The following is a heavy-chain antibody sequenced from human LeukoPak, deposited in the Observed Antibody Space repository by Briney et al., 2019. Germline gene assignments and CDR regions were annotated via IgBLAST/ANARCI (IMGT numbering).Heavy chain of an antibody. CDR1: GFTFSSYA. CDR3: AKAIGSYSRRGAFDI. Sequence: GGSLRLSCAASGFTFSSYAMSWVRQAPGKGLEWVSAISGSGGSTYYADSAKGRFTISRDNSKNTLYLQMNSLRAEDTAVYYCAKAIGSYSRRGAFDIWGQGTMVTVSS. D-gene: IGHD1-26*01. J-gene: IGHJ3*02. CDR2: ISGSGGST. V-gene: IGHV3-23*01.